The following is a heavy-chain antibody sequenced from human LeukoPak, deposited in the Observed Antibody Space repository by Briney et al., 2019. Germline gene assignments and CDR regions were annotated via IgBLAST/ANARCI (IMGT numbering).Heavy chain of an antibody. V-gene: IGHV4-59*01. CDR2: IYYSGST. J-gene: IGHJ4*02. D-gene: IGHD3-22*01. CDR1: GGSISSYY. Sequence: SETLSLTCTVSGGSISSYYWSWIRQPPGKGLEWIGYIYYSGSTNYNPSLKSRVTISVDTSKNQFSLKLSSVTAADTAVYYCAREGYDSSGYYIHYWGQGTLVTVSS. CDR3: AREGYDSSGYYIHY.